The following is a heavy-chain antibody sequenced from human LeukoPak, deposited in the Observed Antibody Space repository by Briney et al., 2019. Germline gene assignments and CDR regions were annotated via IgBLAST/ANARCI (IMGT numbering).Heavy chain of an antibody. CDR2: VNSDGTTT. V-gene: IGHV3-74*01. CDR3: TSFRGGDFPPV. CDR1: GFTFSSYW. Sequence: PGGSLRLSCAASGFTFSSYWMHWVRQAPGKGLVWVSRVNSDGTTTTYADSVRGRFTISRDNAKNTLCLQMNSLRAEDTAVYYCTSFRGGDFPPVWGQGTLVTVSS. D-gene: IGHD2/OR15-2a*01. J-gene: IGHJ4*02.